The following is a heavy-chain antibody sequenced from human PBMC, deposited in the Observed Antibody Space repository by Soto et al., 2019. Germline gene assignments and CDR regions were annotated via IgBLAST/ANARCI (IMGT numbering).Heavy chain of an antibody. CDR1: GFTFSGYA. J-gene: IGHJ4*02. D-gene: IGHD3-3*01. Sequence: HPGGSLRLSCAASGFTFSGYAMSWVRQAPGKGLEWVSAISGSGVTTYYADSVKGRFTISRDNSKNTLYLQMNSLRAEDTALYYCANTGYYDFWSGHHDYWGQGTLVTSPQ. CDR2: ISGSGVTT. CDR3: ANTGYYDFWSGHHDY. V-gene: IGHV3-23*01.